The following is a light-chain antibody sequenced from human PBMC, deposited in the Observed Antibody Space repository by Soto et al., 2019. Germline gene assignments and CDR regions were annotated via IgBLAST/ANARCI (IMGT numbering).Light chain of an antibody. CDR3: QQYYSTPLT. CDR1: QTVLYSSNNKNY. CDR2: WAS. V-gene: IGKV4-1*01. J-gene: IGKJ4*01. Sequence: IVMTQSPDSLAASMGESSTINCKSSQTVLYSSNNKNYLAWYQQKLGQPPKLLIYWASTRESGVPDRFSGSGSGTDFTLTISSLQAEDVAVYYCQQYYSTPLTFGGGGKVDTK.